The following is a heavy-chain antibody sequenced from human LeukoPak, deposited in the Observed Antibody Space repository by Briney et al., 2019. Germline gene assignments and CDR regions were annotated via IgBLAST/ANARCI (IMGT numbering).Heavy chain of an antibody. CDR3: ARVRTTNWYFDY. V-gene: IGHV4-38-2*02. CDR2: IYHSGST. CDR1: GYSISSGYY. Sequence: PSETLSLTCTVSGYSISSGYYWGWIRQPPGKGLEWIGSIYHSGSTYYNPSLKSRVTISVDTSKNQFSLKLSSVTAADTAVYYCARVRTTNWYFDYWGQGTLVTVSS. J-gene: IGHJ4*02. D-gene: IGHD4-11*01.